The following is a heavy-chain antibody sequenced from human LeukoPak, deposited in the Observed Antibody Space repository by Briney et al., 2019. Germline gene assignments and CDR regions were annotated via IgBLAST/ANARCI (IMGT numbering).Heavy chain of an antibody. CDR2: IYYSGST. V-gene: IGHV4-39*07. Sequence: SETLSLTCTVSGGSISSSSYYWGWIRQPPGKGLEWIGSIYYSGSTYYNPSLKSRVTISTDTSRTQFSLKLTSVTAADTAVYYCARSNRWSYSSRPPILGYFQHWGQGTLVSVSS. CDR1: GGSISSSSYY. D-gene: IGHD6-13*01. J-gene: IGHJ1*01. CDR3: ARSNRWSYSSRPPILGYFQH.